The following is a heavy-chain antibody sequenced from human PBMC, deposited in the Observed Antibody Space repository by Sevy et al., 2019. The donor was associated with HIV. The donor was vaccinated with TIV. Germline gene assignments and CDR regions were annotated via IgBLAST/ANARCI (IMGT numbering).Heavy chain of an antibody. D-gene: IGHD6-19*01. Sequence: GSLRLSCAISGFTVNDKYIIWVRQAPGKGLEWVSVIFSSGSTYYADSAKGRFTISRDNSKNAVDLQMNSVRAEDTAVYYCVSLFLSYRSGWSYFDYWGQGTLVTVSS. V-gene: IGHV3-66*02. CDR3: VSLFLSYRSGWSYFDY. CDR1: GFTVNDKY. CDR2: IFSSGST. J-gene: IGHJ4*02.